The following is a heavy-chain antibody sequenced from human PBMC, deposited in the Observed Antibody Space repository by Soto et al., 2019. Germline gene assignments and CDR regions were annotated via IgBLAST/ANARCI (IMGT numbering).Heavy chain of an antibody. Sequence: LSLTCTVSGGSISSYYWSWIRQPAGKGLEWIGRIYTSGSTNYNPSLKSRVTMSVDTSKNQFSLKLSSVTAADTAVYYCAGCPYYYYYYGMDVWGQGTTVTVSS. J-gene: IGHJ6*02. V-gene: IGHV4-4*07. CDR2: IYTSGST. CDR3: AGCPYYYYYYGMDV. CDR1: GGSISSYY.